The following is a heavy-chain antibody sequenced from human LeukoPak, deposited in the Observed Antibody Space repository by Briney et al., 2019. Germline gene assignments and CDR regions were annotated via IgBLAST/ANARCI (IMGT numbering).Heavy chain of an antibody. CDR1: GSTFSSYE. D-gene: IGHD3-10*02. V-gene: IGHV3-48*03. J-gene: IGHJ3*02. CDR3: DKGGGYCVLAAFDI. Sequence: PGGSLRLSCAASGSTFSSYEMNWVRQAPGKGLEWISYVSGSGHALYYADSVKGRFTISRDNAKSSLYLQMNSLRAEDTAVYYCDKGGGYCVLAAFDIWGQGTMVTVSS. CDR2: VSGSGHAL.